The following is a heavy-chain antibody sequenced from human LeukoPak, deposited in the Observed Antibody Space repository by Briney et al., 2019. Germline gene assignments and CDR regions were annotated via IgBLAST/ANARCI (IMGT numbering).Heavy chain of an antibody. V-gene: IGHV3-23*01. D-gene: IGHD3-9*01. Sequence: GGSLRLSCAASGFTFSSYAMSWVRQAPGKGLEWVSAISGSGGSTYYADSVQGRFTISRDNSKNTLYLQMNSLRAEDTAVYYCAKDLDDILTGSDYWGQGTLVTVSS. CDR1: GFTFSSYA. CDR3: AKDLDDILTGSDY. J-gene: IGHJ4*02. CDR2: ISGSGGST.